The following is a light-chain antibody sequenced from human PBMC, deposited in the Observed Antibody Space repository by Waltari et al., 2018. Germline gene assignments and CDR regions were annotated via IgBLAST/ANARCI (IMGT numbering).Light chain of an antibody. J-gene: IGKJ4*01. CDR1: QSVLYSSNNKNH. Sequence: IVMTQSPDSLAVSLGERPTISCKSSQSVLYSSNNKNHLAWYQQKSGQPPKLLISWASTRESGVPDRFSGSGSGTDFTLTISSLQTEDVAVYFCRQYYSSPVTFGGGTKVEIK. CDR3: RQYYSSPVT. V-gene: IGKV4-1*01. CDR2: WAS.